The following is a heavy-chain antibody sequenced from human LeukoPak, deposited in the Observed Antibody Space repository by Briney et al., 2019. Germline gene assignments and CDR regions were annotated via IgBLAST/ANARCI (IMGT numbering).Heavy chain of an antibody. D-gene: IGHD3-16*02. J-gene: IGHJ4*02. CDR1: GDSVSSNTAA. Sequence: SQTLSLTCAISGDSVSSNTAAWNWIRRSPSRGLEWLGRTYYRSKWYYDYAVSVQGRITINPDTSKNQFSLQLNSVTPEDTAVYYCARSDTDYYVWGSYRPFDYWGQGTLVTVSS. V-gene: IGHV6-1*01. CDR3: ARSDTDYYVWGSYRPFDY. CDR2: TYYRSKWYY.